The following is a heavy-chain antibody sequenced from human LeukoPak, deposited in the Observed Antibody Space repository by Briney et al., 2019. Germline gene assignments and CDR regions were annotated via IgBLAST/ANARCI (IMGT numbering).Heavy chain of an antibody. CDR2: INHSGST. D-gene: IGHD6-19*01. V-gene: IGHV4-34*01. J-gene: IGHJ2*01. Sequence: SETLSLICAVYGGSFSGYYWSWIRQPPGKGLEWVGEINHSGSTNYNPSLKSRVTISVDTSKNQFSLKLSSVTAADTAVYYCARARDSSGWSRSYWYFDLWGRGTLVTVSS. CDR1: GGSFSGYY. CDR3: ARARDSSGWSRSYWYFDL.